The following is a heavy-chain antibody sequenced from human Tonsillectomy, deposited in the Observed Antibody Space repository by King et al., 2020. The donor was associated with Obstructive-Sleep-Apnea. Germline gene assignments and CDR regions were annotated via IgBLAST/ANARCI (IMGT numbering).Heavy chain of an antibody. Sequence: VQLQESGPGLVKPSETLSLTCTVSGGSISSYYWSWIRQPPGKGLEWIGYIYYSGSTNYNPSLKSRVTISVDTSKNQFSLKLSSVTAADTAVYYCAREREYDILTGYYGYYFDYWGQGTLVTVSS. CDR3: AREREYDILTGYYGYYFDY. V-gene: IGHV4-59*01. CDR2: IYYSGST. J-gene: IGHJ4*02. D-gene: IGHD3-9*01. CDR1: GGSISSYY.